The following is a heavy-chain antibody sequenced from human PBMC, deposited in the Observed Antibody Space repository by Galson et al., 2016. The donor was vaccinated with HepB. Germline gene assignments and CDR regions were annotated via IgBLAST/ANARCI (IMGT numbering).Heavy chain of an antibody. J-gene: IGHJ2*01. Sequence: ETLSLTCSVSDDSITTYYWSWIRQPPGRGLEWIGHIYHSGDTNYNPSLKSRVTISVDTSNRKISLSLTSVTAADTAFYYCARTRIGGTMGNWFFDLWGRGTQVIVSS. CDR1: DDSITTYY. V-gene: IGHV4-59*01. CDR2: IYHSGDT. D-gene: IGHD1-1*01. CDR3: ARTRIGGTMGNWFFDL.